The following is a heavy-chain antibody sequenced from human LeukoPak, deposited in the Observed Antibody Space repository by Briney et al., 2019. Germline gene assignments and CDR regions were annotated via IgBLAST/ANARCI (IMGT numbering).Heavy chain of an antibody. D-gene: IGHD3-9*01. CDR3: ARSKYYDILTPFDP. Sequence: SETLSLTCTVSGGSISSSSYYWGWIRQPPGKGLEWIGSIYYSGSTYYNPSLKSRVTISVDTSKNQFSLKLSSVTAADTAVYYCARSKYYDILTPFDPWGQGTLVTVSS. V-gene: IGHV4-39*07. CDR1: GGSISSSSYY. CDR2: IYYSGST. J-gene: IGHJ5*02.